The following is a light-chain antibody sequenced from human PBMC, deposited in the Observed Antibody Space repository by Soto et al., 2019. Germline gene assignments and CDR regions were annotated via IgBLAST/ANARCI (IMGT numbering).Light chain of an antibody. CDR1: SSSIGAGYD. Sequence: QSVLTQPPSVSGAPGQRVTVSCTGSSSSIGAGYDVHWYQQLPGTAPKLLIYGNSNRPSGVPDRFSGSKSGTSASLAITGLQAKDEADYYCQSYDSSLSGYVFGTGTKLTVL. V-gene: IGLV1-40*01. J-gene: IGLJ1*01. CDR3: QSYDSSLSGYV. CDR2: GNS.